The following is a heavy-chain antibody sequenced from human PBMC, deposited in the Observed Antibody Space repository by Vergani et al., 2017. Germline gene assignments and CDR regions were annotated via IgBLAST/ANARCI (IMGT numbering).Heavy chain of an antibody. D-gene: IGHD3-3*01. J-gene: IGHJ5*02. CDR1: GGSISSSSYY. V-gene: IGHV4-39*07. Sequence: QLQLQESGPGLVKPSETLSLTCTVSGGSISSSSYYWGWIRQPPGKGLEWIGSIYYSGSTYYNPSLKSRVTISVDTSKNQFSLKLSSVTAADTAVYYCAGSHITVFGVVNNWFDPWGQGTLVTVSS. CDR2: IYYSGST. CDR3: AGSHITVFGVVNNWFDP.